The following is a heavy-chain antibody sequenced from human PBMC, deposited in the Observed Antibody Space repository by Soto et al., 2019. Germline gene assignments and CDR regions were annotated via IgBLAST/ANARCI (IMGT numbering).Heavy chain of an antibody. CDR1: RCTFPSYG. V-gene: IGHV1-18*04. J-gene: IGHJ4*02. CDR3: ARDTYDTTGYPLNY. Sequence: AAVRVACMASRCTFPSYGISWVRQAPGRGREGLGLISTFHSNTNYAQKFRGSVTMPTDTSTSTAYMERTSLTSDDTAIYNCARDTYDTTGYPLNYWGRGTLVTVSS. CDR2: ISTFHSNT. D-gene: IGHD3-22*01.